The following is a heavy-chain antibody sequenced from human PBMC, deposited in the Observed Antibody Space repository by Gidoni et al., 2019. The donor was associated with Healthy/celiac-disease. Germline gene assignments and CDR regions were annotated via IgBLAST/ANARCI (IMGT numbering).Heavy chain of an antibody. Sequence: QLQLQESGPGLVKPSETLSLTCTVSGGSITSSGYYWGWIRQPPGKGLEWIGSMYYSGSTYYNPSLKSRVTISADTSKNQFSLKLSSVTAADTAVYYCASPGYPYYDILRWGQGTLVTVSS. D-gene: IGHD3-9*01. V-gene: IGHV4-39*01. CDR1: GGSITSSGYY. CDR3: ASPGYPYYDILR. CDR2: MYYSGST. J-gene: IGHJ4*02.